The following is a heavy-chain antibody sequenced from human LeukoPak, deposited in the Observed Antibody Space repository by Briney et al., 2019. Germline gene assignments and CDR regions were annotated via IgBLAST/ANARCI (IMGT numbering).Heavy chain of an antibody. Sequence: ASVKVSRKASGYTFTSYDINWVRQATGQGLEWMGWMNPNSGNTGYAQKFQGRVTMTRNTSISTAYMELRSLRSEDTAVYYCARGRFLYSSSSGYFDYWGQGTLVTVSS. CDR2: MNPNSGNT. CDR3: ARGRFLYSSSSGYFDY. V-gene: IGHV1-8*01. J-gene: IGHJ4*02. D-gene: IGHD6-6*01. CDR1: GYTFTSYD.